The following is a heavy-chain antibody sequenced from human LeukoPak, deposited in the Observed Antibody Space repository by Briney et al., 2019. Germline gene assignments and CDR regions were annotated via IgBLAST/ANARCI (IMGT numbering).Heavy chain of an antibody. V-gene: IGHV4-59*08. CDR1: GGSISSYY. CDR3: ARRSGYDHGDSYFDY. CDR2: IYYSGST. D-gene: IGHD5-12*01. J-gene: IGHJ4*02. Sequence: PSETLSLTCTVSGGSISSYYWSWIRQPPGKGLEWIGYIYYSGSTNYNPSLKSRVTISVDTSKNQFSLKLSSVTAADTAVYYCARRSGYDHGDSYFDYWGQGTLVTVSS.